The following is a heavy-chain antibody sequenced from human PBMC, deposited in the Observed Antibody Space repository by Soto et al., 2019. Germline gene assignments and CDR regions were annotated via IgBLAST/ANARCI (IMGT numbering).Heavy chain of an antibody. CDR1: GYSFTSYW. CDR2: IYPGDSDT. CDR3: ARQGLATSSRHRGYYYYGMDV. D-gene: IGHD6-13*01. J-gene: IGHJ6*02. V-gene: IGHV5-51*01. Sequence: GKSLKISCKGSGYSFTSYWIGWVRQMPGKGLEWMGLIYPGDSDTRYSPSFQGQVTISADKSISTAYLQWSSLKASDTAMYYCARQGLATSSRHRGYYYYGMDVWGQGTTVTVSS.